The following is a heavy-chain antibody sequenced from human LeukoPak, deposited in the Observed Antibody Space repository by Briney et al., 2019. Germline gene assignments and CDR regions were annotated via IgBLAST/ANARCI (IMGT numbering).Heavy chain of an antibody. D-gene: IGHD3-22*01. CDR1: GFTFSSAW. V-gene: IGHV3-15*01. Sequence: GGSLRLSCAASGFTFSSAWMSWVRQAPGKGLEWVGRIKSKTDGGTTDYAAPVKGRFTISRDDSKNTLYLQMNSLKTEDTAVYYRTTDQPPDYYDSSGYFDYWGQGTLVTVSS. J-gene: IGHJ4*02. CDR2: IKSKTDGGTT. CDR3: TTDQPPDYYDSSGYFDY.